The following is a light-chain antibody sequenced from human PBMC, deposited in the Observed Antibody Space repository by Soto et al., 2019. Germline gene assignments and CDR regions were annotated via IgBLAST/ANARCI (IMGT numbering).Light chain of an antibody. J-gene: IGKJ4*01. CDR2: DAS. CDR1: QGISSA. CDR3: QQFNSYPAFT. V-gene: IGKV1-13*02. Sequence: AIQLTKSPSSLSAAVGDRVTITRRASQGISSALAWYQQKPGKAPKLLIYDASSLESGVPSRFSGSGSGTDFTLTISSLQTEDFAAYYCQQFNSYPAFTFGGRTQVVLK.